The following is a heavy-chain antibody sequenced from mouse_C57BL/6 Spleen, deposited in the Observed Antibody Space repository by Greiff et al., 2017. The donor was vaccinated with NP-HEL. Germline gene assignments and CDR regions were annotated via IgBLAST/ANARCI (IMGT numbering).Heavy chain of an antibody. CDR1: GYTFTDYN. D-gene: IGHD2-9*01. CDR2: INPNNGGT. J-gene: IGHJ2*01. Sequence: EVKLVESGPELVKPGASVKIPCKASGYTFTDYNMDWVKQSHGKSLEWIGDINPNNGGTIYNQQFKGKATLTVDKSSSTAYMELRSLTSEDTAVYYCARPTMVTTPYYFDYWGQGTTLTVSS. CDR3: ARPTMVTTPYYFDY. V-gene: IGHV1-18*01.